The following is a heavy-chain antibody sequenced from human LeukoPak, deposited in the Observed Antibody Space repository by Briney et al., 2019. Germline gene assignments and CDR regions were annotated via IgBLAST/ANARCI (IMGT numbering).Heavy chain of an antibody. CDR2: ISISTSYI. V-gene: IGHV3-21*01. CDR1: GSIFSDYS. Sequence: GGSLRLSCAASGSIFSDYSMIWVRQAPGKGLEWVASISISTSYIDYADSVKGRFTISRDNAKNSLYLQMNSLRVDDTAVYYCARERFHGSGAPKYDYWGQGTLVTVSS. CDR3: ARERFHGSGAPKYDY. D-gene: IGHD3-10*01. J-gene: IGHJ4*02.